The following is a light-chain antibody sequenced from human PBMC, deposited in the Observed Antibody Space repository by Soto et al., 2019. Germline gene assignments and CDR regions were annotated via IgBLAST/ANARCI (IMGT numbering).Light chain of an antibody. V-gene: IGLV2-14*01. CDR1: SSDVGDYNN. J-gene: IGLJ1*01. CDR3: SSYTSSLYV. CDR2: DVT. Sequence: QAVVTQPASVSGSPGQSITISCTGTSSDVGDYNNVSWYQQHPGKAPKLMIYDVTNRPSGVSNRFSASKSGNTASLTISGLQAEDEADYFCSSYTSSLYVFGTGTKVTVL.